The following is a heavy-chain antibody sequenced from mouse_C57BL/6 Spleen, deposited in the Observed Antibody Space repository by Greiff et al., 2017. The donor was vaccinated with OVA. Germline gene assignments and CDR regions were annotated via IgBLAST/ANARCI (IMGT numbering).Heavy chain of an antibody. CDR2: IYPSDSET. J-gene: IGHJ3*01. CDR1: GYTFTSYW. CDR3: ARRELLIGAPWCAY. Sequence: QVQLQQPGAELVRPGSSVKLSCKASGYTFTSYWMDWVKQRPGQGLEWIGNIYPSDSETHYNHKFKDKATLTVDKSSSTAYMQLSSLTSEDSAVYYCARRELLIGAPWCAYWGQGTLVTVSA. V-gene: IGHV1-61*01. D-gene: IGHD2-12*01.